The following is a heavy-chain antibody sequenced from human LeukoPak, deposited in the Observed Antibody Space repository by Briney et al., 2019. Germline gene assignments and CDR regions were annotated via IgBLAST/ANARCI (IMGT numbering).Heavy chain of an antibody. CDR1: GFAFGTYA. V-gene: IGHV3-23*01. J-gene: IGHJ4*02. CDR3: ARDPLYRLAH. Sequence: GGSLRLSCAGSGFAFGTYAMSWVRQAPGMGLEWVSGISADGQVTYYADSVEGRFTVSRDNSKSTLYLQLNSLRAEDTATYYCARDPLYRLAHWGQGTLVTVSS. CDR2: ISADGQVT. D-gene: IGHD3-16*02.